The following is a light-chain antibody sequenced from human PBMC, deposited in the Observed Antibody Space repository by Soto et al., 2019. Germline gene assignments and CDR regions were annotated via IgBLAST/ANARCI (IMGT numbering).Light chain of an antibody. V-gene: IGKV1-39*01. CDR3: QQSYSTRLT. CDR2: AAS. J-gene: IGKJ4*01. CDR1: QSISSY. Sequence: DIQMTQSPSSLSASVGDRVTISFLASQSISSYLNWYQQKPGKAPKLLIYAASSLQSGVPSRFSGSGSGTDFTLTISSLQPEDFATYYCQQSYSTRLTFGGGTKVDIK.